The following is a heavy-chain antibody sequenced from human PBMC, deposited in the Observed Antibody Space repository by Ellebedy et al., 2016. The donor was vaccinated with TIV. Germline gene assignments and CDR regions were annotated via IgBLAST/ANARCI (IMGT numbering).Heavy chain of an antibody. V-gene: IGHV4-59*01. D-gene: IGHD6-13*01. CDR3: ARTPAFIGAALVNGMDV. Sequence: PSETLSLTCTVSGDSISSYYWSWIRQFPGKGLEWIGYIYYSGSTNYNPSLKSRVTISTDTSKNQFPLKLSSVTAADTAVYYCARTPAFIGAALVNGMDVWGQGTTVTVSS. CDR2: IYYSGST. CDR1: GDSISSYY. J-gene: IGHJ6*02.